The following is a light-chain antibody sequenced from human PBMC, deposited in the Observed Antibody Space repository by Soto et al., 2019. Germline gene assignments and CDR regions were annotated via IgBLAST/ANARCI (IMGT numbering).Light chain of an antibody. Sequence: QSVLTQPASVSGSPGQSIPISCTGTSSDVGGYNYVSWYQQHPGKAPKLMIYDVNNRPSGVSDRFSGSKSGNTASLTISGLLAEDEADYFCSSYSSSSPVYVFGTATKVTVL. CDR1: SSDVGGYNY. CDR3: SSYSSSSPVYV. J-gene: IGLJ1*01. V-gene: IGLV2-14*03. CDR2: DVN.